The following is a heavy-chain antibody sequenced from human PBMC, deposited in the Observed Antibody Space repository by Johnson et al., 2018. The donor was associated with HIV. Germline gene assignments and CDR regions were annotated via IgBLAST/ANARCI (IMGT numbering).Heavy chain of an antibody. CDR2: ISYDGSNK. CDR3: ARDWSWRGSLKGGGAFDI. V-gene: IGHV3-30*04. D-gene: IGHD1-26*01. CDR1: GFTFSSCA. J-gene: IGHJ3*02. Sequence: QVQLVESGGGVVQPGRSLRLSCAASGFTFSSCAMHWVRQAPGKGLEWVAVISYDGSNKYYADSVKGRFTISRDNSKNTLYLQMNSLRAEDTAVYYCARDWSWRGSLKGGGAFDIWGQGTLVTVSA.